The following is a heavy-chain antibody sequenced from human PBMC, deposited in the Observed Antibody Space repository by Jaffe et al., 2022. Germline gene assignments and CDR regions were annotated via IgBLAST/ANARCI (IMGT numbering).Heavy chain of an antibody. CDR2: IYYSGST. CDR3: ARQVHYVLRFLEWTPPFDY. Sequence: QLQLQESGPGLVKPSETLSLTCTVSGGSISSSSYYWGWIRQPPGKGLEWIGSIYYSGSTYYNPSLKSRVTISVDTSKNQFSLKLSSVTAADTAVYYCARQVHYVLRFLEWTPPFDYWGQGTLVTVSS. J-gene: IGHJ4*02. V-gene: IGHV4-39*01. D-gene: IGHD3-3*01. CDR1: GGSISSSSYY.